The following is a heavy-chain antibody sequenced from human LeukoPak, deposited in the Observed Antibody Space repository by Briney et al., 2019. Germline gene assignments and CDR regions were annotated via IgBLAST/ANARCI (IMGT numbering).Heavy chain of an antibody. CDR1: GFTFSSYA. V-gene: IGHV3-23*01. Sequence: GGSLRLSCAASGFTFSSYAMSWVRQAPGKGLEWVSAISGSGGSTYYADSVKGRFTISRDNSKNTLYLQMNSLRAEDTAVYYCAARPLLWFGKLVDAFDIWGQGTMVTVSS. J-gene: IGHJ3*02. D-gene: IGHD3-10*01. CDR2: ISGSGGST. CDR3: AARPLLWFGKLVDAFDI.